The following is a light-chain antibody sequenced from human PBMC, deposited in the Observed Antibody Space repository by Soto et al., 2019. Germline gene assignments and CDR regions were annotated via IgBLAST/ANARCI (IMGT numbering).Light chain of an antibody. CDR3: QHYGGSSYT. J-gene: IGKJ2*01. V-gene: IGKV3-20*01. Sequence: EIVLTQSPGTLSLSPGERATLSCRASQSVSSSYLAWYQQKPGQAPRLLIHGASSRATGIPDRFSGSGSGTDFTLTIRRLEPEDLAVYYCQHYGGSSYTFGQGTKLEI. CDR1: QSVSSSY. CDR2: GAS.